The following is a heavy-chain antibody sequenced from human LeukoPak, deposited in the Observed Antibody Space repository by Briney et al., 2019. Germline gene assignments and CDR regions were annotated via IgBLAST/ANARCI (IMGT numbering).Heavy chain of an antibody. V-gene: IGHV4-59*04. Sequence: PSETLSLTCTVSGGSISSYYWSWIRQPPGKGLEWIGSIYYLGTTYDNPSLKSRVTISIDTSKNQFSLKLRSVTASDTAVYYCARVASSSAGGVDYWGQGTLVAVSS. CDR1: GGSISSYY. D-gene: IGHD6-6*01. CDR3: ARVASSSAGGVDY. J-gene: IGHJ4*02. CDR2: IYYLGTT.